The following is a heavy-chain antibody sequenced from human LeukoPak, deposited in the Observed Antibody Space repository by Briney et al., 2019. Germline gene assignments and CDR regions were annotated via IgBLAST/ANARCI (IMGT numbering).Heavy chain of an antibody. CDR1: GGSISSSNW. Sequence: SETLSLTCAVSGGSISSSNWWSWVRQPPGKGLEWIGEIYHSGSTNYNPSLKSRVTISVDKSKNQFSLKLSSVTAADTAVYYCATVVDSGTYNWFDPWGQGTLVTVSS. D-gene: IGHD1-1*01. CDR2: IYHSGST. V-gene: IGHV4-4*02. J-gene: IGHJ5*02. CDR3: ATVVDSGTYNWFDP.